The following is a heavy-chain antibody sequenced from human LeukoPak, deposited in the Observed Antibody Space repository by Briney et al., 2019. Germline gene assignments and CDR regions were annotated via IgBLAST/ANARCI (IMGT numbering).Heavy chain of an antibody. D-gene: IGHD6-19*01. CDR1: GGSISTSSYY. CDR3: ARQQESSGWWEFDY. Sequence: SETLSLTCTVSGGSISTSSYYWGWIRQPPGKGREWLGSIYYSGSTYYNPSLKSRVTISVDTSKNQFSLKLSSVTAADTAVYYCARQQESSGWWEFDYWGQGTLVTVAS. CDR2: IYYSGST. J-gene: IGHJ4*02. V-gene: IGHV4-39*01.